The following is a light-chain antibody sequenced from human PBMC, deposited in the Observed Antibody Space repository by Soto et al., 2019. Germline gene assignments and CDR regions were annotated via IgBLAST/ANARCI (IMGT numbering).Light chain of an antibody. V-gene: IGKV1-17*01. J-gene: IGKJ1*01. CDR1: QSISTS. Sequence: DIQLPQPPSSLCASAXDSXTITCRARQSISTSLNWYQQKPGKAPKRLIYAASSLQSGVPSRCSGSGSGAEFTLTISCLQPDDFAKYYCQQYNSYSCGQGTKVDI. CDR2: AAS. CDR3: QQYNSYS.